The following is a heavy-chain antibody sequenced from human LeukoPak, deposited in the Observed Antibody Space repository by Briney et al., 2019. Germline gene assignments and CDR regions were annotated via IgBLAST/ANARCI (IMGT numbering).Heavy chain of an antibody. CDR3: ARDDRDGYNFVY. J-gene: IGHJ4*02. V-gene: IGHV1-69*04. Sequence: ASVKVSCKASGYTFTSYGISWVRQAPGQGLEWMGRIIPILGIANYAQNFQGRVTITADKSTSTAYTELSSLRSEDTAAYYCARDDRDGYNFVYWGQGTLVTVSS. CDR2: IIPILGIA. D-gene: IGHD5-24*01. CDR1: GYTFTSYG.